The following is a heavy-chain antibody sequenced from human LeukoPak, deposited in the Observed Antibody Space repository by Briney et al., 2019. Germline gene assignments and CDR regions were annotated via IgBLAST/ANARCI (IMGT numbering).Heavy chain of an antibody. CDR1: GFTFSTYW. Sequence: PGGSLGLSCSASGFTFSTYWMSWVRQAPGKGLEWVANMKRDGSEIYYVDSVKGRFTISRDNAKNSLFLQMNSLRAEDTAVYYCAKGPIGYDSSGYSDYWGQGTLVTVSS. D-gene: IGHD3-22*01. CDR2: MKRDGSEI. V-gene: IGHV3-7*01. CDR3: AKGPIGYDSSGYSDY. J-gene: IGHJ4*02.